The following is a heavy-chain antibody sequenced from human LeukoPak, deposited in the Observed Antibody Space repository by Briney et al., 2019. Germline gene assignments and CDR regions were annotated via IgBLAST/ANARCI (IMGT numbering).Heavy chain of an antibody. V-gene: IGHV4-30-4*01. CDR2: INYSGVT. CDR3: ARAHDFWSGYSFDC. Sequence: PSQTVSLICSVSGASFDGGDYYWNSIRQTPGKGLEWVGFINYSGVTYYNPSLKSRVTISRDTSKMHFSLELSSVTAADTAVYFCARAHDFWSGYSFDCWGQGTLVTVSS. J-gene: IGHJ4*02. CDR1: GASFDGGDYY. D-gene: IGHD3-3*01.